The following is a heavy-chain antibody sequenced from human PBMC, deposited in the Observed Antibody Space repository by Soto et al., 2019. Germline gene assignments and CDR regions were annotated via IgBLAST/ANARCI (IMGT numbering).Heavy chain of an antibody. D-gene: IGHD2-15*01. J-gene: IGHJ6*02. CDR2: IKQDGSEK. V-gene: IGHV3-7*01. CDR1: GFTFSSYW. CDR3: ATGTEAATSVGYYGMDV. Sequence: GGSLRLSCAASGFTFSSYWMSWVRQAPGKGLEWAANIKQDGSEKYYVDSVKGRFTISRDNAKNSLYLQMNSLRAEDTAVYYCATGTEAATSVGYYGMDVWGQGTTVTVSS.